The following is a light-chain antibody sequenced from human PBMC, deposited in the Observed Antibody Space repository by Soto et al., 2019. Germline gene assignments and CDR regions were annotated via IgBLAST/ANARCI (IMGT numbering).Light chain of an antibody. Sequence: QSALTQPASVSGSLGQSITISCTGTSSDVGRYNYVSWYQQHPGKAPKLIIYGVTNRPSRISNRFSGSKSGSTASLTISGLQPEDEADYYCNSYTTTTTYVFGTGTKVTVL. V-gene: IGLV2-14*01. J-gene: IGLJ1*01. CDR1: SSDVGRYNY. CDR2: GVT. CDR3: NSYTTTTTYV.